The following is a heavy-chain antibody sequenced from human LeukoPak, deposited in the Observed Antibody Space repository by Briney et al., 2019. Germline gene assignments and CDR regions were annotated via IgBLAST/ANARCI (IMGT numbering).Heavy chain of an antibody. D-gene: IGHD3-10*01. CDR1: GFTFSSYE. V-gene: IGHV3-23*01. Sequence: GGSLRLSCAASGFTFSSYEMNWVRQAPGKGLEWVSAISGSGGSTYYADSVKGRFTISRDNSKNTLYLQMNSLRAEDTAVYYCAKLTEDLWFGELVPFDYWGQGTLVTVSS. CDR3: AKLTEDLWFGELVPFDY. J-gene: IGHJ4*02. CDR2: ISGSGGST.